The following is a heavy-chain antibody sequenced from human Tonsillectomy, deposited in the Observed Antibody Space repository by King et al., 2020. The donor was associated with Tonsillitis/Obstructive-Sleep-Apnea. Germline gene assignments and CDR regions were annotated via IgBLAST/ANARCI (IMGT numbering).Heavy chain of an antibody. V-gene: IGHV4-31*03. CDR2: IYYSGST. Sequence: QLQESGPGLVKPSQTLSLTCTVSGGSISSGGYYWSWIRQHPGKGLEWIGYIYYSGSTYYNPSLKSRVTISVDTSKNQFSLKLSSVTAADTAVYYCARRVFITMVRGVIYWFDPWGQGTLVTVSS. D-gene: IGHD3-10*01. CDR3: ARRVFITMVRGVIYWFDP. CDR1: GGSISSGGYY. J-gene: IGHJ5*02.